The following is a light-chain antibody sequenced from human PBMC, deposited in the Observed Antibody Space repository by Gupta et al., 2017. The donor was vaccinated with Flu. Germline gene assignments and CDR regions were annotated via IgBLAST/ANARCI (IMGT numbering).Light chain of an antibody. CDR2: RNT. CDR3: ATDEDSLSGPV. CDR1: NVGSKD. J-gene: IGLJ3*02. V-gene: IGLV1-47*01. Sequence: NVGSKDVCGYQQLPGTAPNLLIYRNTPRLSGVPDRFLGSKSGTSAALVIRGLRAEDEALYYCATDEDSLSGPVFGGGTKRTVL.